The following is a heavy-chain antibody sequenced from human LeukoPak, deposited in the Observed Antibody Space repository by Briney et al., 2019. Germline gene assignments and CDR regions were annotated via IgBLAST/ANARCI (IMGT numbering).Heavy chain of an antibody. D-gene: IGHD2-2*01. J-gene: IGHJ4*02. CDR3: ARDLVVPAATGDY. V-gene: IGHV1-69*13. CDR2: IIPIFGTA. CDR1: GGTFSSYA. Sequence: GASVKVSCKASGGTFSSYAISWVRQAPGQGLEWMGGIIPIFGTANYAQKLQGRVTITADESTSTAYMELSSLRSEDTAVYYCARDLVVPAATGDYWGQGTLVTVSS.